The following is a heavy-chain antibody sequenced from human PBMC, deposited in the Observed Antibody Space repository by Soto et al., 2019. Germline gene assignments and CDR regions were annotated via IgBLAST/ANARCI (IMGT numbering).Heavy chain of an antibody. V-gene: IGHV3-74*01. D-gene: IGHD3-16*01. Sequence: GGSLRLSCAASGFTFSSYWMHWVRQAPGKGLVWVSRINSDGSSTSYADSVKGRFTISRDNAKSTLYLQMNSLRAEDTAVYYCARGRRGEAFDIWGQGTMVTVSS. CDR2: INSDGSST. J-gene: IGHJ3*02. CDR3: ARGRRGEAFDI. CDR1: GFTFSSYW.